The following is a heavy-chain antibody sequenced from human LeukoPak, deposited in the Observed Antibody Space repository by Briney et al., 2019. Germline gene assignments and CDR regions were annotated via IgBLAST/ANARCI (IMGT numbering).Heavy chain of an antibody. CDR3: ATSPSSGYLNWFDP. Sequence: GASVKVSCKASGYTFTSYGISWVRQAPGQGLEWMGWISAYNGNTNYAQKLQGRVTMTTDTSTSTAYMELRSLRSDDTAVYYCATSPSSGYLNWFDPWGQGTLVTVSS. D-gene: IGHD3-22*01. CDR1: GYTFTSYG. J-gene: IGHJ5*02. V-gene: IGHV1-18*01. CDR2: ISAYNGNT.